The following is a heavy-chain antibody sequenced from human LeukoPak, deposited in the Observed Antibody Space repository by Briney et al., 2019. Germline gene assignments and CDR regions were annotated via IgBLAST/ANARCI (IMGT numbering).Heavy chain of an antibody. V-gene: IGHV1-18*01. CDR1: GYTFTSYG. Sequence: ASVKVSCKASGYTFTSYGISWVRQAPGQGLGWTGWISAYNGNTNYAQKLQGRVTMTTDTSTSTAYMELRSLRSDDTAVYYCARDFGWLSLDDAFDIWGQGTMVTVSS. D-gene: IGHD3-9*01. CDR2: ISAYNGNT. J-gene: IGHJ3*02. CDR3: ARDFGWLSLDDAFDI.